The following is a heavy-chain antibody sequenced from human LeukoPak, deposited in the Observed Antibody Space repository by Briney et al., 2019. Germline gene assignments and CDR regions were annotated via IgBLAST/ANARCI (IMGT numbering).Heavy chain of an antibody. V-gene: IGHV4-39*01. CDR1: GGSISSSSYY. CDR2: IYYTRSA. CDR3: ARAPNCSSTSCYVLNWFDP. Sequence: PSETLSLTCTVSGGSISSSSYYWGWIRQPPGKGLEWIGSIYYTRSAYYNPSLKSRVTISVDTSKNQFSLKLTSVTAADTAVYYCARAPNCSSTSCYVLNWFDPWGQGTLVTVSS. D-gene: IGHD2-2*01. J-gene: IGHJ5*02.